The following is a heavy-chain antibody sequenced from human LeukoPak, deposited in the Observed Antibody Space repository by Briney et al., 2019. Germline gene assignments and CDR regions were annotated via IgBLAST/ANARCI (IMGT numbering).Heavy chain of an antibody. D-gene: IGHD4-17*01. CDR1: GFTLGSYS. CDR3: ARDLAPTTILARWFDP. V-gene: IGHV3-21*01. J-gene: IGHJ5*02. Sequence: GGSLRLSCAASGFTLGSYSMNWVRQAPGKGLEWVSSISTTSRHIHYADSLRGRFTISRDNAKNSLFLQMYSLRAEDTAIYYCARDLAPTTILARWFDPWGQGTLVTVSS. CDR2: ISTTSRHI.